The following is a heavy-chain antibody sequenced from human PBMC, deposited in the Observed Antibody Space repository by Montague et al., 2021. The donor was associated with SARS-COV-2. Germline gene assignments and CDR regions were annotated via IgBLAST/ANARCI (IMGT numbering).Heavy chain of an antibody. J-gene: IGHJ4*02. CDR3: TRHVHMTWPEPSPGFDY. CDR2: VNYSANY. V-gene: IGHV4-39*01. CDR1: GDSINSYSYN. D-gene: IGHD1-1*01. Sequence: SETLSLTCTVSGDSINSYSYNWVWIRPVQGLELVWIVSVNYSANYYSSPSLQSRVTIYVDTSQNQLSLKLGSVTAADTAVYYCTRHVHMTWPEPSPGFDYWGQGTLVTVSS.